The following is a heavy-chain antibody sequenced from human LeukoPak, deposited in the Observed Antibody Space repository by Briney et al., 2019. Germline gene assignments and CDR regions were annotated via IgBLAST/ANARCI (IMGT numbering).Heavy chain of an antibody. Sequence: GASVKVSCKASGYTFTGYYMHWVRQAPGQGLEWMGWINPNSGGTNYAQKFQGRVAMTRDTSISTAYMELSRLRSYDTAVYYCARDRRELVGAADHWGQGTLVTVSS. CDR1: GYTFTGYY. D-gene: IGHD1-26*01. CDR2: INPNSGGT. V-gene: IGHV1-2*02. CDR3: ARDRRELVGAADH. J-gene: IGHJ4*02.